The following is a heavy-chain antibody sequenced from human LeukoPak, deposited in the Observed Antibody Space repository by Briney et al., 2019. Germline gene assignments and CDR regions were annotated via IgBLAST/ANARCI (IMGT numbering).Heavy chain of an antibody. CDR1: GGSISSSSYY. J-gene: IGHJ6*03. CDR3: ARSPSVYYYYYMDV. CDR2: IYYSGST. V-gene: IGHV4-39*07. Sequence: SETLSLTCTVSGGSISSSSYYWGWIRQPPGKGLEWIGSIYYSGSTNYNPSLKSRVTISVDTSKNQFSLKLSSVTAADTAVYYCARSPSVYYYYYMDVWGKGTTVTVSS.